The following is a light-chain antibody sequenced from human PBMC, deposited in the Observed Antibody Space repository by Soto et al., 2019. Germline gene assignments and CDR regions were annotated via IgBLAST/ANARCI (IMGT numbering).Light chain of an antibody. CDR2: AAS. CDR1: QGISSY. CDR3: QQYYSYPSRT. Sequence: AIRMTQSPSSLSASTGDRVTITCRASQGISSYLAWYQQKPGIAPKLLIYAASTLQSGVPSRFSGSGSGTDFTLTISCLQSEDFATYYCQQYYSYPSRTFGGGTKVEIK. V-gene: IGKV1-8*01. J-gene: IGKJ4*01.